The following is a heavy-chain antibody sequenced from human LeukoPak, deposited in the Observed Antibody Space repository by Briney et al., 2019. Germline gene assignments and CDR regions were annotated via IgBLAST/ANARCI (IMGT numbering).Heavy chain of an antibody. J-gene: IGHJ4*02. V-gene: IGHV3-11*01. CDR2: ISSSGGST. CDR1: GFTFSDSY. D-gene: IGHD3-9*01. Sequence: GGSLRLSCAASGFTFSDSYMSWIRQAPGKGLEWLSYISSSGGSTYYAVSVKGRFTISRDNANNSLYLQMNSLRADDTAIYYCATGKRRYSNWGQGTLVTASS. CDR3: ATGKRRYSN.